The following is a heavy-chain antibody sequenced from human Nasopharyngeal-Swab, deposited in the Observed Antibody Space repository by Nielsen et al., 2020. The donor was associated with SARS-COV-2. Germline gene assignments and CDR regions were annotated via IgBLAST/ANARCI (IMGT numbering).Heavy chain of an antibody. CDR3: ARDNRQWLVRGWFDP. D-gene: IGHD6-19*01. Sequence: ASVKISCKASGYTFTSYAMNWVRQAPGQGLEWMGRIDPNSGGTNYAQKFQGRVTMTRDTSISTAYMELSRLRSDDTAVYYCARDNRQWLVRGWFDPWGQGTLVTVSS. J-gene: IGHJ5*02. CDR2: IDPNSGGT. V-gene: IGHV1-2*06. CDR1: GYTFTSYA.